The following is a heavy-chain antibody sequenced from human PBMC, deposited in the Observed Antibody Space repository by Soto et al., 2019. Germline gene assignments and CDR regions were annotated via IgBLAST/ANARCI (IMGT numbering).Heavy chain of an antibody. D-gene: IGHD3-10*01. Sequence: GALRLSCLASGFTFSDFAMTWVRHVQGRGLEWVASLDGAGGSTYYAESVRGRFSISRDNSQNTLFLQMKRLTVDDTAIYYCAAPRDEYGSGVSWFTYGMDIWGQGTTVTVSS. CDR3: AAPRDEYGSGVSWFTYGMDI. V-gene: IGHV3-23*01. CDR2: LDGAGGST. J-gene: IGHJ6*02. CDR1: GFTFSDFA.